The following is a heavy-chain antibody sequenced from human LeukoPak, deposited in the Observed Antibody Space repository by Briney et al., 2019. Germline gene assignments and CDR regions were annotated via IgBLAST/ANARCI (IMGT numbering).Heavy chain of an antibody. CDR1: GGSISSSSYY. J-gene: IGHJ2*01. CDR3: ARSLWYSSSWDSYWYFDL. CDR2: IYYSGST. D-gene: IGHD6-13*01. V-gene: IGHV4-39*01. Sequence: PSETLSLTCTVSGGSISSSSYYWGWIRQPPGKGLEWIGSIYYSGSTYYNPSLKSRVTISVDTSKNQFSLKLSSVTAADTAVYYCARSLWYSSSWDSYWYFDLWGRGTLVTVSS.